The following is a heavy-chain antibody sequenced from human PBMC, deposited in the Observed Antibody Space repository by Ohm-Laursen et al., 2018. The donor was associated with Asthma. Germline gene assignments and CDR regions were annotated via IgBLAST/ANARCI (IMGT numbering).Heavy chain of an antibody. CDR2: ISAKNGNT. CDR3: ARVSCNDDICYSLFYN. J-gene: IGHJ4*02. D-gene: IGHD2-15*01. Sequence: ASVKVSCKASGYTFTDYGISWVRQAPGQGLEWMGWISAKNGNTDFTQKLQGRVTLTTDTSTSTAYMEVRSLISDDTAVHYCARVSCNDDICYSLFYNWGQGTLVTVSS. V-gene: IGHV1-18*04. CDR1: GYTFTDYG.